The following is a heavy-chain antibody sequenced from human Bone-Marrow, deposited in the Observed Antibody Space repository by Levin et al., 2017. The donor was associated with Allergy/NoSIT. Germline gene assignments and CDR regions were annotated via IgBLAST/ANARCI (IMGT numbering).Heavy chain of an antibody. V-gene: IGHV3-23*01. Sequence: PGGSLRLSCAASGFTFSSYAMSWVRQAPGKGLEWVSAMSGSGVSTHYADSVKGRFTIPRDNSKNTLYLQMNSLRAEDTAVYYCAKDLRQGYSSGSDYFDYWGQGTLVTVSS. J-gene: IGHJ4*02. CDR1: GFTFSSYA. CDR3: AKDLRQGYSSGSDYFDY. D-gene: IGHD5-18*01. CDR2: MSGSGVST.